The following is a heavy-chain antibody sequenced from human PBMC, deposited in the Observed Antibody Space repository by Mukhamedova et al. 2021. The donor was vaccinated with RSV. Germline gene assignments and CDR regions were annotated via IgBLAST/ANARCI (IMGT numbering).Heavy chain of an antibody. J-gene: IGHJ6*02. Sequence: IYYGDSVKGRFTISRDDAKNFLYLQMNSLRAEDTAVYYCARRRAMDVWGQGTTVTVSS. CDR2: I. CDR3: ARRRAMDV. V-gene: IGHV3-48*03.